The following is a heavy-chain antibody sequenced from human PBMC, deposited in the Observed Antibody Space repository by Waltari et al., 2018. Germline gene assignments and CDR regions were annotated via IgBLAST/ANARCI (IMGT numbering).Heavy chain of an antibody. CDR2: IYYSGST. V-gene: IGHV4-39*07. Sequence: QLQLQESGPGLVKPSETLSLTCTVPGGSISSSSYYWGWIRQHPGKGLELIGSIYYSGSTYYNPSLKSRVTISVDTSKNQFSLKLSSVTAADTAVYYCARGAEVAAYYYYYYMDVWGKGTTVTISS. CDR1: GGSISSSSYY. D-gene: IGHD2-15*01. J-gene: IGHJ6*03. CDR3: ARGAEVAAYYYYYYMDV.